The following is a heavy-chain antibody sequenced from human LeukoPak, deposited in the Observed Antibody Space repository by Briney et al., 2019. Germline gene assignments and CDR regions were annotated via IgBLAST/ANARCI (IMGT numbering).Heavy chain of an antibody. Sequence: GGSLRLSCAASGFTFSSYAMSWFRQAPGKGLEWVSAISGSGGSTYYADSVKGRFTISRDNSKNTLYLQMNSLRAEDTAVYYCAKDLKPTVTTLYYYYGMDVWGQGTTVTVSS. D-gene: IGHD4-17*01. CDR2: ISGSGGST. V-gene: IGHV3-23*01. CDR1: GFTFSSYA. CDR3: AKDLKPTVTTLYYYYGMDV. J-gene: IGHJ6*02.